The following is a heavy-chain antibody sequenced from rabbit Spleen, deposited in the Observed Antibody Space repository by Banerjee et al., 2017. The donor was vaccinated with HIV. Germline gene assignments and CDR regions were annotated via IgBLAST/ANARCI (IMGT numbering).Heavy chain of an antibody. CDR3: ARDLVTAIGWNFAL. D-gene: IGHD7-1*01. CDR2: IDTSDGDT. CDR1: GFSFNVDYV. Sequence: QEQLMESGGGLVKPEGSLKLSCTASGFSFNVDYVMCWVRQAPGKGLEWIACIDTSDGDTDYANWPKGRFTISKASSTTVTLQMTSLTAADTATYFCARDLVTAIGWNFALWGPGTLVTVS. V-gene: IGHV1S45*01. J-gene: IGHJ4*01.